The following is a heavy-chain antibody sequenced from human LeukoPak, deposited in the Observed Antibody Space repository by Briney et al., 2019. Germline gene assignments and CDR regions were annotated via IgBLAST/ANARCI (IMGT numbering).Heavy chain of an antibody. CDR3: ARDRHGEPSY. D-gene: IGHD1-14*01. Sequence: GGSLRLSCEASGFTFSSYNMNWVRQAPGKGLEWVSSISSSSSYIYYADSVKGRFTISRDNAKNALYLQMNSLRAEDTAVYYCARDRHGEPSYWGQGTLVTVSS. CDR1: GFTFSSYN. V-gene: IGHV3-21*01. CDR2: ISSSSSYI. J-gene: IGHJ4*02.